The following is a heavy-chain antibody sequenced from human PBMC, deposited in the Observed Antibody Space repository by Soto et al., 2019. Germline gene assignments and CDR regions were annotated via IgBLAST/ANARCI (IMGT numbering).Heavy chain of an antibody. CDR3: SRGWSDYPH. J-gene: IGHJ4*02. CDR2: IIPIYNKT. CDR1: GGTFSSHV. V-gene: IGHV1-69*06. Sequence: ASVKVSGKASGGTFSSHVVSWVRQAPGQGLECMGGIIPIYNKTNYAQEFQDRVTITADKSMSIVYLEVRSLRYEDTAVYYCSRGWSDYPHWGQGTLVTVSS. D-gene: IGHD3-3*01.